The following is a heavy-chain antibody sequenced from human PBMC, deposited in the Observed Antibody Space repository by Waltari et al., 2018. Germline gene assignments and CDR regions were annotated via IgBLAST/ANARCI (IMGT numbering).Heavy chain of an antibody. D-gene: IGHD6-19*01. V-gene: IGHV1-69-2*01. J-gene: IGHJ4*02. Sequence: EVQLVQSGAEVTKPGATVKISCKASGYTFTAYYMHWVQQAPGKGLEWMGRVDPEDGETIYAEKFQGRVTITADTSTDTAYMELSSLRSEDTAVYYCAAGRTSSGWYFYWGQGTLVTVSS. CDR2: VDPEDGET. CDR3: AAGRTSSGWYFY. CDR1: GYTFTAYY.